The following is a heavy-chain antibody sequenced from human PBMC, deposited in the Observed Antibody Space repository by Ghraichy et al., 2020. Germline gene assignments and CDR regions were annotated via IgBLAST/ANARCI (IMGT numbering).Heavy chain of an antibody. CDR2: IIPIFGTA. V-gene: IGHV1-69*13. D-gene: IGHD3-10*01. CDR3: ARDPGRRRGLTYYYGPKYYGMDV. CDR1: GGTFSSYA. Sequence: SVKVSCKASGGTFSSYAISWVRQAPGQGLEWMGGIIPIFGTANYAQKFQGRVTITADESTSTAYMELSSLRSEDTAVYYCARDPGRRRGLTYYYGPKYYGMDVWGQGTTVTVSS. J-gene: IGHJ6*02.